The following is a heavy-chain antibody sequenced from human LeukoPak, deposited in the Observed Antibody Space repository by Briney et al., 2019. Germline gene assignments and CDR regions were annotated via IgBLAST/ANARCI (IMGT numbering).Heavy chain of an antibody. V-gene: IGHV3-7*01. CDR1: GFTFSSYW. CDR2: IKQDGSEK. J-gene: IGHJ6*03. CDR3: ARGNSGYSLGPMDV. Sequence: GGSLRLSCAASGFTFSSYWMSWVRQAPGKGLEWVANIKQDGSEKYYVDSVKGRFTISRDNAKNSLYLQMNSLRAEDTAVYYCARGNSGYSLGPMDVWGKGTTVTISS. D-gene: IGHD3-22*01.